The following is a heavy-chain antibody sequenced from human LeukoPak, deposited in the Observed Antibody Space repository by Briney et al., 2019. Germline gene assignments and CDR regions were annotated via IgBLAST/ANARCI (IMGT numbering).Heavy chain of an antibody. CDR1: GFSLSTSGVG. CDR3: AHSDCSGGSCYSADYFDY. CDR2: IYWDDDK. Sequence: SGPTLVKPTQTLTLTCTFSGFSLSTSGVGVGWIRQPPGKALEWLALIYWDDDKRYSPSLKSRLTITKDTSKNQVVLTMTNMDPVDTATYYCAHSDCSGGSCYSADYFDYWGQGTLVTVSS. D-gene: IGHD2-15*01. V-gene: IGHV2-5*02. J-gene: IGHJ4*02.